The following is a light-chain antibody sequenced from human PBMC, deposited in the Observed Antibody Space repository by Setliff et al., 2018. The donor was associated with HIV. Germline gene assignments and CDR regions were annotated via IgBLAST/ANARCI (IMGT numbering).Light chain of an antibody. V-gene: IGLV2-14*03. CDR2: DFT. J-gene: IGLJ1*01. CDR1: NSDVGGYNY. Sequence: SALTQSASVSAAPGLAITISCTGTNSDVGGYNYVSWYVQEPGKAPKLIMYDFTSRPSGISNRFSGSQSGNTASLTISGLRAEDEGDYYCTSYTSSDTYVFGTGTKVTV. CDR3: TSYTSSDTYV.